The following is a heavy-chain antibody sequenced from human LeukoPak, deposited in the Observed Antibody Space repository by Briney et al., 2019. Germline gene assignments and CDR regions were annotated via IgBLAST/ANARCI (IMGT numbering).Heavy chain of an antibody. CDR2: IYYTGST. Sequence: KPSETLSLTCTVSGGSISSYYWNWIRQPPGKGLEWIGYIYYTGSTNYNPSLKSRVTISVDTSKNHFSLKLSSVTAADTAVYYCARANWGSSGWFDPWGQGTLVTVSS. CDR1: GGSISSYY. D-gene: IGHD7-27*01. J-gene: IGHJ5*02. V-gene: IGHV4-59*01. CDR3: ARANWGSSGWFDP.